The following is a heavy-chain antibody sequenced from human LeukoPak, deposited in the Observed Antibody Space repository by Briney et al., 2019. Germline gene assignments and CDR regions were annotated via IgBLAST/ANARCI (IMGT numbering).Heavy chain of an antibody. V-gene: IGHV3-23*01. CDR2: ISGSGGST. J-gene: IGHJ6*03. CDR1: GFIFSSYE. CDR3: AKALAAAGTRNYYYYYYMDV. D-gene: IGHD6-13*01. Sequence: GSLRLSCAASGFIFSSYEMSWVRQAPGKGLEWVSAISGSGGSTYYADSVKGRFTISRDNSKNTLYLQMNSLRAEDTAVYYCAKALAAAGTRNYYYYYYMDVWGKGTTVTISS.